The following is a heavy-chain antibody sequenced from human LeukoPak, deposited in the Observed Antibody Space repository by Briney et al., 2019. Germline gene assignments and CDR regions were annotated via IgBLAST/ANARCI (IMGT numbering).Heavy chain of an antibody. CDR2: IKSKTDGGIT. V-gene: IGHV3-15*01. J-gene: IGHJ6*03. D-gene: IGHD1-26*01. CDR1: GFTFSNAW. CDR3: TTGIVGATTYQYYYYYYMDV. Sequence: PGGSLRLSCAASGFTFSNAWMSWVRQAPGKGLEWVGRIKSKTDGGITDYAAPVKGRFTISRDDSKNTLYLQMNSLKTEDTAVYYCTTGIVGATTYQYYYYYYMDVWGKGTTVTVSS.